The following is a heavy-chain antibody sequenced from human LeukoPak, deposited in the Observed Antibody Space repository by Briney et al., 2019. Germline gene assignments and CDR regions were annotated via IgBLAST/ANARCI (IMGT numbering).Heavy chain of an antibody. CDR3: ARSPIVVVPTAHDAFDI. V-gene: IGHV1-2*02. J-gene: IGHJ3*02. CDR1: GYTFTGYY. CDR2: INPNSGGT. D-gene: IGHD2-2*01. Sequence: APVKVSCKTSGYTFTGYYMHWVRQAPGQGLEWMGSINPNSGGTKYTQKFQGRVTMTRDMSISTAYMELSSLRSDDTAVYYCARSPIVVVPTAHDAFDIWGQGTMVTVSS.